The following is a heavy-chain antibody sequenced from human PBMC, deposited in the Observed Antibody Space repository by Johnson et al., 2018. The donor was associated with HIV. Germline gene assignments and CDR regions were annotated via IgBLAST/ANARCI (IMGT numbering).Heavy chain of an antibody. D-gene: IGHD4-17*01. CDR2: ISSSGSTR. V-gene: IGHV3-11*04. Sequence: QVQLVESGGGLVKPGGSLRLSCAASRFTFSDYYMSWIRQTPGKGLEWVSYISSSGSTRYADSVNGRFTISRDNAKNSVYLQMNSLRAEDTAVYYCARSRDYGPARSAFDIWGQGTMVTVSS. J-gene: IGHJ3*02. CDR1: RFTFSDYY. CDR3: ARSRDYGPARSAFDI.